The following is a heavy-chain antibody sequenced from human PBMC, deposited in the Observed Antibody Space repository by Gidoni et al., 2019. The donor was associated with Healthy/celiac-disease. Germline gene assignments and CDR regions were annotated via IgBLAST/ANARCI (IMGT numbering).Heavy chain of an antibody. CDR1: GFTFGDYA. Sequence: EVQLVESGGGLVKPVRSLRHCCTASGFTFGDYAMRWLRQAPRKGLEWVGFIRSKGYGGTTEYAASVIGRFTISRDDSKSTAYLQMNSLKTEDTAVYYCTRDGWTYYYDSSGLDYVDYWGQGTLVTVSS. J-gene: IGHJ4*02. CDR2: IRSKGYGGTT. D-gene: IGHD3-22*01. V-gene: IGHV3-49*05. CDR3: TRDGWTYYYDSSGLDYVDY.